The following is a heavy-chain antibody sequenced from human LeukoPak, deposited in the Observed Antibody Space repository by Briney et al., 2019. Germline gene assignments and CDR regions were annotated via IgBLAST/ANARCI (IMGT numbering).Heavy chain of an antibody. CDR3: ARLDEYSSSSRYYGMDV. J-gene: IGHJ6*02. V-gene: IGHV1-18*01. CDR2: ISTYSGNT. Sequence: GASVKVSCKTSGYTFTSNGISWVRQAPGQGLEWMGWISTYSGNTNYAQKFQGRVTLTTDTSTSTAYMELKSLRSDDTAVYYCARLDEYSSSSRYYGMDVWGQGTTVTVSS. D-gene: IGHD6-6*01. CDR1: GYTFTSNG.